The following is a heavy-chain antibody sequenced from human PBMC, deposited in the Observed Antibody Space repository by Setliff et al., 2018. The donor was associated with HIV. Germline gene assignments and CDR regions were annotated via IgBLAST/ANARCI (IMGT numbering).Heavy chain of an antibody. J-gene: IGHJ4*02. CDR2: IYYSGST. Sequence: SETLSLTCTVSGGSISSSSYYWGWIRQPPGKGLEWIGSIYYSGSTYYNPSLKSRVTISVDTSKNQFSLKLSSLTAADTAVYYCAREKNGYFDSWGQGTLVTVSS. CDR1: GGSISSSSYY. D-gene: IGHD2-8*01. V-gene: IGHV4-39*02. CDR3: AREKNGYFDS.